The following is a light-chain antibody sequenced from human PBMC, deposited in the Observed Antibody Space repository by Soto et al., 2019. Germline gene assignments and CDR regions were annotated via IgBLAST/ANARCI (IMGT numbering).Light chain of an antibody. J-gene: IGKJ1*01. Sequence: DIQMTQSPSTMSASVGDRVTITCRASQSVSSWLAWYQQKPGKAPKLLIYLASTLESGVPPRFSGSGSGTESTLTITSLQPDDFATYYCQQYNNCPWTTFGPGTKVEIK. CDR3: QQYNNCPWTT. CDR2: LAS. V-gene: IGKV1-5*03. CDR1: QSVSSW.